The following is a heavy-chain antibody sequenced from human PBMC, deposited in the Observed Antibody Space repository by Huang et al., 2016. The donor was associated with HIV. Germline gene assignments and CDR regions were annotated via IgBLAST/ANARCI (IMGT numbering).Heavy chain of an antibody. V-gene: IGHV3-30-3*01. CDR1: GFTFSNSS. CDR2: ISKEGSTK. J-gene: IGHJ4*02. Sequence: QVQLVESGGGVVQPGTSLRLSCAASGFTFSNSSRNWARQAPGRGVEGVAGISKEGSTKYDADSVKGRVTISRDNSKNTVYLQMNSLRAEDTAVYYCARSEPSRYYFDYWGQGTLVTVSS. CDR3: ARSEPSRYYFDY.